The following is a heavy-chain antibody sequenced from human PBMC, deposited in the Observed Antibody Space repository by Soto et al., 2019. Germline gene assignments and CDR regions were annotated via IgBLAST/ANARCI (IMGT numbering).Heavy chain of an antibody. CDR1: GRTFRNDW. V-gene: IGHV3-7*03. D-gene: IGHD4-17*01. CDR2: INQDGSER. Sequence: PXGSMRLSSAGSGRTFRNDWLSWVRQAPGKGLEWVANINQDGSERYYVDSVRGRFTISRDNVENSLYLQLNSLRPEDTAVYYCAVYGYGVSAAASSGQGTLATVSS. CDR3: AVYGYGVSAAAS. J-gene: IGHJ5*02.